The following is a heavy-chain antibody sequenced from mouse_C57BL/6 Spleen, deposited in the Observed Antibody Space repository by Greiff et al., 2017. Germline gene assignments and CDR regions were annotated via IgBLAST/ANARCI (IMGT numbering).Heavy chain of an antibody. Sequence: QVQLKESGAELVRPGASVTLSCKASGYTFTDYEMHWVKQTPVHGLEWIGAIDPETGGTAYNQKFKGKAILTADKSSSTAYMELRSLTSEDSAVYYCTRPCGYWGQGTTLTVSS. CDR2: IDPETGGT. CDR1: GYTFTDYE. V-gene: IGHV1-15*01. CDR3: TRPCGY. J-gene: IGHJ2*01.